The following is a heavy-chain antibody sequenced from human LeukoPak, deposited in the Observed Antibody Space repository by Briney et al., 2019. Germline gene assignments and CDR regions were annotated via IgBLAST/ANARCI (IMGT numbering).Heavy chain of an antibody. CDR3: AGRGSTSGSSPLDY. CDR1: GFTLRNYA. Sequence: GGSLRLSCAASGFTLRNYAMTWVRQTPGKGLELVSVISGSGTTTYYADPVKGRFTISRDNSNNTLYLQMNSLRAEDTALYYCAGRGSTSGSSPLDYWGQGNLVTVSS. D-gene: IGHD2-2*01. J-gene: IGHJ4*02. V-gene: IGHV3-23*01. CDR2: ISGSGTTT.